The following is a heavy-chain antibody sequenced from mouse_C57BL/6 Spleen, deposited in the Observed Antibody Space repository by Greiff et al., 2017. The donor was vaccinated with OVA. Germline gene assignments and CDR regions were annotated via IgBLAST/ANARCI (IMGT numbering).Heavy chain of an antibody. V-gene: IGHV3-6*01. J-gene: IGHJ2*01. CDR3: ARGLTDY. Sequence: EVKLQESGPGLVKPSQSLSLTCSVPGYSITSGYYWNWIRQFPGNKLEWMGYISYDGSNNYNPSLKNRISITRDTSKNQFFLKLNSVTTEDTATYYCARGLTDYWGQGTTLTVSS. D-gene: IGHD1-2*01. CDR2: ISYDGSN. CDR1: GYSITSGYY.